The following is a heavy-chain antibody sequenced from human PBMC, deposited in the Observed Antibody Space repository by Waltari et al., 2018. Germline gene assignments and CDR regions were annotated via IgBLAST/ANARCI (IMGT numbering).Heavy chain of an antibody. V-gene: IGHV1-2*06. CDR3: ARGGIGGNFDF. D-gene: IGHD2-15*01. CDR1: GYTFTTGNRFGGHY. J-gene: IGHJ4*02. Sequence: QVQLVQSGAEVKNPGASVKVSCMTSGYTFTTGNRFGGHYIHWVRRAPGQGPEWMGRIKPTGGGTKYAQKLQGRVTVTRDTSITTAYMELTSRRSDDTAVYYCARGGIGGNFDFWGQGSLVTVST. CDR2: IKPTGGGT.